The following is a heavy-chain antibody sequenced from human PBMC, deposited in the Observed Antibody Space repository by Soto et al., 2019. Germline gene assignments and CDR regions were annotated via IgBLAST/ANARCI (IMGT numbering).Heavy chain of an antibody. Sequence: EVQLVESGGGLVQPGGSLRLSCAASGFTFSSYRMNWVPQAPGKGLEWVSYISSSSSTIYYADSVKGRFTISRDNAKNSLYLQMNSLRAEDTAVYYCARHPERIAQIGWFDPWGQGTLVTVSS. CDR1: GFTFSSYR. D-gene: IGHD6-13*01. V-gene: IGHV3-48*01. CDR3: ARHPERIAQIGWFDP. J-gene: IGHJ5*02. CDR2: ISSSSSTI.